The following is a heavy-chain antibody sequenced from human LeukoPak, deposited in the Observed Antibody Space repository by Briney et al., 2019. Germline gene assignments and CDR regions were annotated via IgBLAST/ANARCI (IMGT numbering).Heavy chain of an antibody. D-gene: IGHD2-2*01. CDR2: INSDGSST. J-gene: IGHJ6*02. Sequence: GGSLRLSCAASGFTFSSYSMNWVRQAPGKGLEWVSRINSDGSSTSYADSVKGRFTISRDNAKNTLYLQMNSLRAEDTAVYYCARVDGVYCSSTSCSFYYYGMDVWGQGTTVTVSS. V-gene: IGHV3-74*01. CDR1: GFTFSSYS. CDR3: ARVDGVYCSSTSCSFYYYGMDV.